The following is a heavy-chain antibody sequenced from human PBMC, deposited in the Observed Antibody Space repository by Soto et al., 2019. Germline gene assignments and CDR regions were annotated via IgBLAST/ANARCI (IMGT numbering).Heavy chain of an antibody. V-gene: IGHV1-69*14. Sequence: QVQLVQSGAEVKKPGSSVKVSCKASGGTFRSYAVSWVRQAPGQGLEWMGGIIPILGTTNYAQNFQGRVTIGADKSTSTAYMELSSLRSEDTAVYYCAIYFDAFGGVIAGPRGGYFDYWGQGTLVTVSS. CDR3: AIYFDAFGGVIAGPRGGYFDY. D-gene: IGHD3-16*02. J-gene: IGHJ4*02. CDR1: GGTFRSYA. CDR2: IIPILGTT.